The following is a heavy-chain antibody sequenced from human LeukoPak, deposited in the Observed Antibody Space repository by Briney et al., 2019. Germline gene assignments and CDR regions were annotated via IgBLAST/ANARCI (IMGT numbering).Heavy chain of an antibody. D-gene: IGHD1-1*01. CDR1: GGSISIYY. Sequence: SETLSLTRTVSGGSISIYYWSWLRQPPGKGLEWIGYISYSGSSNYSPSLKSRVTISVDTSKNQFSLNLSSVTAADTAVHYCARAVGVGRGTYFDLWGRGTLVTVSS. V-gene: IGHV4-59*08. J-gene: IGHJ2*01. CDR2: ISYSGSS. CDR3: ARAVGVGRGTYFDL.